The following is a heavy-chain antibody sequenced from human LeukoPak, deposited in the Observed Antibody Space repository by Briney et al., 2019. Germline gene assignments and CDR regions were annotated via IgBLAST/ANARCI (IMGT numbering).Heavy chain of an antibody. J-gene: IGHJ4*02. CDR1: GXSISSYY. CDR2: IYTSGST. Sequence: SETLSLTCNVSGXSISSYYWSWIRQPAGKGLEWIGRIYTSGSTNYNPSLKSRVTMSVDTSKNQISLKVNSVTAADTAVYYCARESYSSSYLFDFWGQGTLVTVSS. D-gene: IGHD6-6*01. CDR3: ARESYSSSYLFDF. V-gene: IGHV4-4*07.